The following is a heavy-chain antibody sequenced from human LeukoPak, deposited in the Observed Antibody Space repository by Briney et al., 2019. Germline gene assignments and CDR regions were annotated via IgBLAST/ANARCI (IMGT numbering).Heavy chain of an antibody. D-gene: IGHD1-1*01. CDR3: ARDGWNFYNHFDY. V-gene: IGHV4-59*12. J-gene: IGHJ4*01. CDR1: GGSISSYY. Sequence: PSETLSLTCTVSGGSISSYYWSWIRQPPGKGLEWIGYIYYSGSTNYNPSLKSRVTISVDTSKNQFSLKLSSVTAADTAMYYCARDGWNFYNHFDYWGHGTLVTVSS. CDR2: IYYSGST.